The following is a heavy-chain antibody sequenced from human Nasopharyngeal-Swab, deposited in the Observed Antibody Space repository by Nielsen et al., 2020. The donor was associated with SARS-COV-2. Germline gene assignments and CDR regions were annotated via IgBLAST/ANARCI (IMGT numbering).Heavy chain of an antibody. CDR1: GYTFTSYG. J-gene: IGHJ5*02. D-gene: IGHD2-8*01. CDR2: ISAYNGNT. Sequence: ASVKVSCKASGYTFTSYGIIWVRQAPGQGLEWMGWISAYNGNTNYAQKLQGRVTMTTDTSTSTAYMELRNLTSDDTAIYYCARGQTKYQMLTWFDPWGQGTLVTVSS. CDR3: ARGQTKYQMLTWFDP. V-gene: IGHV1-18*01.